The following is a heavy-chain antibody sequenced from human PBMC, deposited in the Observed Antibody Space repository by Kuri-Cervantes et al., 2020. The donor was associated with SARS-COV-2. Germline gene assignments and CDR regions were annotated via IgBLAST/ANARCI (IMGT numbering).Heavy chain of an antibody. CDR2: ISGSGGST. V-gene: IGHV3-23*01. CDR3: AKVIKDTAMALYYFDY. CDR1: GFTFSSYA. Sequence: GESLKISCAASGFTFSSYAMSWVRQAPGKGLEWVSAISGSGGSTYYADSVKGRFTISRDNSKNTLYLQMNSLRAEDTAVYYCAKVIKDTAMALYYFDYWGQGTLVTVSS. J-gene: IGHJ4*02. D-gene: IGHD5-18*01.